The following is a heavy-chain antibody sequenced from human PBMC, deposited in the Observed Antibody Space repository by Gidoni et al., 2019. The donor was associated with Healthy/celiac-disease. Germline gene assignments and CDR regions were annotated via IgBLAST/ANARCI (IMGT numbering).Heavy chain of an antibody. V-gene: IGHV3-30*18. CDR3: AKDQLLAFDY. D-gene: IGHD2-21*01. J-gene: IGHJ4*02. Sequence: QVQLVESGGGVVQPGRSLRLSCAASGFTFSSYGMHWVRQAPGKGLEWVAVISYDGSNKYYADSVKGRFTISRDNSKNTLYLQMNSLRAEDTAVYYCAKDQLLAFDYWGQGTLVTVSS. CDR2: ISYDGSNK. CDR1: GFTFSSYG.